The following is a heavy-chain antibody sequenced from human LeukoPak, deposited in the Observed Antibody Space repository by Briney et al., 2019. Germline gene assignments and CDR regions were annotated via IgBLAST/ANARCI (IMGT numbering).Heavy chain of an antibody. CDR1: GGSISSYY. V-gene: IGHV4-59*01. Sequence: SETLSLTCTVSGGSISSYYWSWIRQPPGKGLEWIGYIYYSGSTNYNPSLKSRVTISVDTSKNQFSLKLSSVTAADTAVYYCARENDDYSNLPASWFDPWGQGTLVTVSS. J-gene: IGHJ5*02. CDR3: ARENDDYSNLPASWFDP. CDR2: IYYSGST. D-gene: IGHD4-11*01.